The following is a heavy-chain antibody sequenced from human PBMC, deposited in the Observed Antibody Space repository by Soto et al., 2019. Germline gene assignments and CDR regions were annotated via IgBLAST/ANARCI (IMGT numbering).Heavy chain of an antibody. Sequence: QITLKESGPTLVKPTQTLTLTCTFSGFSLSTRGEAVLWFRQPPGKALEWLAIIYWDEDKWYSPSLKSRLTITDDTSKNQVFLTMTHMDPVDTATYYCAHRPRGYAYYFDYWGQGTLVTVSS. J-gene: IGHJ4*02. CDR1: GFSLSTRGEA. D-gene: IGHD5-12*01. V-gene: IGHV2-5*02. CDR2: IYWDEDK. CDR3: AHRPRGYAYYFDY.